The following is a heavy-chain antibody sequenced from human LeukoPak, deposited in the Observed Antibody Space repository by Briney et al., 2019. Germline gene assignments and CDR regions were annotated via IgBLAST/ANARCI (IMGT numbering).Heavy chain of an antibody. V-gene: IGHV4-4*07. J-gene: IGHJ3*02. D-gene: IGHD3-16*01. Sequence: SETLSLTCTVSGGSINRYYWTWLRQPAGKGLEWIGRIYSTGSTNYNPSLKSRVTMSVDTSKNHFSLNLNSVTAADTAVYYCARHLGAQSLIAFDIWGRGTMVTVSS. CDR3: ARHLGAQSLIAFDI. CDR2: IYSTGST. CDR1: GGSINRYY.